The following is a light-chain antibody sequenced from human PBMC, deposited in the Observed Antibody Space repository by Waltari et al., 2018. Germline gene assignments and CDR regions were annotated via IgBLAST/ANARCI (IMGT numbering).Light chain of an antibody. Sequence: SYDLTQPTSVSVSPGQTASIPCSGDELGEKYVSWFQQKPGQSPVLVIYEDNKRPSGIPERISGSNSGNTVTLTISGTQAMDEADYYCQAWDSSSHVTFGGGSKLTVL. V-gene: IGLV3-1*01. CDR1: ELGEKY. CDR2: EDN. CDR3: QAWDSSSHVT. J-gene: IGLJ2*01.